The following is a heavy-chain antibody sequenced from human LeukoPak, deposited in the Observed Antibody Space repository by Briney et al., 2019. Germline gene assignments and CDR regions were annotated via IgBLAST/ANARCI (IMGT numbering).Heavy chain of an antibody. D-gene: IGHD6-6*01. CDR2: IQHSGST. CDR3: AREVSSAYMDV. CDR1: GGSFSGYY. Sequence: SEALSLTCAVSGGSFSGYYWSWIRHPPRKGLDWIGEIQHSGSTNYNPSLKSRVTISVDTSKNQFSLKLSSVTAADTAVYYCAREVSSAYMDVWGKGTTVTVSS. V-gene: IGHV4-34*01. J-gene: IGHJ6*03.